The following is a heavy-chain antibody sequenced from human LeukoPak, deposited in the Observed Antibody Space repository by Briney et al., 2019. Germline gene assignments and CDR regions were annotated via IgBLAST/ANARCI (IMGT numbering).Heavy chain of an antibody. CDR2: ISHEGIEK. CDR1: GFTFSSSG. Sequence: GGSLRPSCAASGFTFSSSGMHWVRQAPGTGLEWVAFISHEGIEKYYADSVKGRFTISRDNSKNTLYLQVNSLRDEDTAVFYCATDRGWFFDNWGQGTLVTVAS. J-gene: IGHJ4*02. V-gene: IGHV3-30*03. D-gene: IGHD6-19*01. CDR3: ATDRGWFFDN.